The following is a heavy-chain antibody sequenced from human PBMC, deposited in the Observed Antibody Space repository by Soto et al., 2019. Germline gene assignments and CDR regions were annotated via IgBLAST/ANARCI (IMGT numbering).Heavy chain of an antibody. V-gene: IGHV4-4*07. CDR3: ARRTPLYASESSRFDP. CDR1: GGSIRSYY. D-gene: IGHD3-10*01. J-gene: IGHJ5*02. CDR2: IYTSGST. Sequence: QVQLQESGPGLVKPSETLSLTCNVSGGSIRSYYWSWVRQPAGKPLEWIGRIYTSGSTNYNPSLKSRVSMSVDTSKNQFSLRLSFVTAADTAVYYCARRTPLYASESSRFDPWGQGALVTVSS.